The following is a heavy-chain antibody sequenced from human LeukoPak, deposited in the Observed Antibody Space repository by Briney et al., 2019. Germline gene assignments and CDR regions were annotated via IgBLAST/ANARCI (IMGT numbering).Heavy chain of an antibody. D-gene: IGHD2-2*01. CDR2: IIPIFGTA. J-gene: IGHJ4*02. Sequence: SVKVSCKAAGGTFSSYAISWVRQAPGQGLEWMGGIIPIFGTANYAQKFQGRATITADESTSTAYMELSSLRSEDTAVYYCARDSVVVPAAIRYWGQGTLVTVSS. V-gene: IGHV1-69*13. CDR1: GGTFSSYA. CDR3: ARDSVVVPAAIRY.